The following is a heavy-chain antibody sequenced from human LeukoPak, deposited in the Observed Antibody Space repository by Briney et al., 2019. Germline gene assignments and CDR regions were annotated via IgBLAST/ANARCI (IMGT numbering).Heavy chain of an antibody. Sequence: GGSLRLSCAASGFTFSSYGMHWVRQAPGKGLEWVAVISYDGSNKYYADSVKGRFTISRDNSKNTLYLQMNSLRAEDTAVYYCARDYDSSGYYPYFDYWGQGTLVTVSS. CDR3: ARDYDSSGYYPYFDY. CDR1: GFTFSSYG. D-gene: IGHD3-22*01. V-gene: IGHV3-30*03. J-gene: IGHJ4*02. CDR2: ISYDGSNK.